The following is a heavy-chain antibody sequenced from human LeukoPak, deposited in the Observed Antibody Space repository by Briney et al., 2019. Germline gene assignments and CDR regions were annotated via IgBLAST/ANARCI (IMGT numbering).Heavy chain of an antibody. Sequence: SETLSLTCTVSGGSISTSNYYWGWIRQPPGKGLEWIGNIFYSGSTYYSPSLKSRVTISVDTSKNHFSLRLSSVTAADTAVYNCARLKRDYYDSSGLVFFDYWGQGTLVTVSS. CDR2: IFYSGST. CDR3: ARLKRDYYDSSGLVFFDY. D-gene: IGHD3-22*01. V-gene: IGHV4-39*02. J-gene: IGHJ4*02. CDR1: GGSISTSNYY.